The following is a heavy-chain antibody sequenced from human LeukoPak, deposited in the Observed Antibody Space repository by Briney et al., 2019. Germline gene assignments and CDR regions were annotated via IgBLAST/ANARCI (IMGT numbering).Heavy chain of an antibody. CDR1: CRSISSYY. Sequence: PSETLSLTRTVSCRSISSYYWSWIRQSPGRGRECIGYIHYTGSPNYNPSLKSRVTISVETSKNQFSLKLESGSAADTAAYYGARDKGGGPFSDWFDPWGQGTLVTVSS. CDR2: IHYTGSP. J-gene: IGHJ5*02. CDR3: ARDKGGGPFSDWFDP. D-gene: IGHD1-26*01. V-gene: IGHV4-59*01.